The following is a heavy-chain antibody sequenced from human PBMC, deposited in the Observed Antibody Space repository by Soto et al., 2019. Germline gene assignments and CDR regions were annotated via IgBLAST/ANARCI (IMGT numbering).Heavy chain of an antibody. J-gene: IGHJ5*02. Sequence: SETLSLTCEVYGGSFNDYYWSWIRQAPGKGLEWIGEISHRGGTNYNPSLESRVTILVDTPKNQFSLNLSSVTAADTAVYYCARVRYFRLEGCTGQTCYHRTSCFDAWGQGTLVTVSS. CDR1: GGSFNDYY. CDR3: ARVRYFRLEGCTGQTCYHRTSCFDA. CDR2: ISHRGGT. D-gene: IGHD3-9*01. V-gene: IGHV4-34*01.